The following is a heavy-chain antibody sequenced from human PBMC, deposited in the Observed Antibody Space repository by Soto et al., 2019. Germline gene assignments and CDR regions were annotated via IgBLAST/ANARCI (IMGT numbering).Heavy chain of an antibody. CDR3: ARGVGRSSWTSFDS. J-gene: IGHJ4*02. D-gene: IGHD6-13*01. Sequence: KASETLSLTCTVSGGSISSDYWSWIRQPARKGLEWIGRIYISENTHYNPSLRSRVSMSLDTSKNQLSLNLSSVTAADTAVYYCARGVGRSSWTSFDSWGQGTLVTVSS. V-gene: IGHV4-4*07. CDR1: GGSISSDY. CDR2: IYISENT.